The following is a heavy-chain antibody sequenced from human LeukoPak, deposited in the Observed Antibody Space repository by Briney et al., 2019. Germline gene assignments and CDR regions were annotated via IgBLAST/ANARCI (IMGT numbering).Heavy chain of an antibody. V-gene: IGHV3-30-3*01. J-gene: IGHJ4*02. CDR2: ISYDGSNK. CDR3: ARRIDRSSSGPLDY. CDR1: GFTFSSYA. D-gene: IGHD6-6*01. Sequence: GGSLRLSCAASGFTFSSYAMSWVRQAPGKGLEWVAVISYDGSNKYYADSVKGRFTISRDNAKNSLYLQMNSLRAEDTAVYYCARRIDRSSSGPLDYWGQGTLVTVSS.